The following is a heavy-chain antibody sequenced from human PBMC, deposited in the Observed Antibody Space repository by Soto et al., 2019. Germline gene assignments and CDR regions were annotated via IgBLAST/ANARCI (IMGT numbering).Heavy chain of an antibody. J-gene: IGHJ4*02. Sequence: PSETLSLTCTVSGGSISSGDYYWSWIRQPPGKGLEWIGYIYYSGSTYYNPSLKSRVTISVDTSKNQFSLKLSSVTAADTAVYYCARGSAGSWFGELSLDYWGQGTLVTVS. V-gene: IGHV4-30-4*01. CDR3: ARGSAGSWFGELSLDY. D-gene: IGHD3-10*01. CDR1: GGSISSGDYY. CDR2: IYYSGST.